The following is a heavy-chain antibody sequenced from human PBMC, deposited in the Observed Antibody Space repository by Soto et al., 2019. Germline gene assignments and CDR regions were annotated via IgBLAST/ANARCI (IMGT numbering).Heavy chain of an antibody. CDR2: ISAYNGNT. CDR1: GYTFTSYG. V-gene: IGHV1-18*01. CDR3: ARVQGSSSGWYKRGYFDL. J-gene: IGHJ2*01. Sequence: VQLVQSGAEVKKPGASVKVSCKASGYTFTSYGISWVRQAPGQGLEWMGWISAYNGNTNYAQKLQGRVTMTTDTSTSTAYMELRSLRSDDTALYYCARVQGSSSGWYKRGYFDLWGRGTLVTVSS. D-gene: IGHD6-19*01.